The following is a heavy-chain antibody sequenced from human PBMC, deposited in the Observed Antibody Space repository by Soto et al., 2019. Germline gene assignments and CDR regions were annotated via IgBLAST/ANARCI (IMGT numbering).Heavy chain of an antibody. CDR3: AREGLWGSRPTFHY. J-gene: IGHJ4*02. V-gene: IGHV1-2*04. D-gene: IGHD7-27*01. CDR2: INPNSGGT. Sequence: ASVKVSCKASGYTFTGYYMHWVRQAPGQGHEWMGWINPNSGGTNYAQKFQGWVTMTRDTSISTAYMELSRLRSDDAAVYYCAREGLWGSRPTFHYSGQGTLVTVS. CDR1: GYTFTGYY.